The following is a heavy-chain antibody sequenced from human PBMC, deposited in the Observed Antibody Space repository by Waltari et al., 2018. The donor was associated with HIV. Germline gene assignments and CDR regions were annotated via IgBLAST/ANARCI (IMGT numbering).Heavy chain of an antibody. V-gene: IGHV3-7*01. CDR2: IKQDGSEK. D-gene: IGHD3-10*01. CDR3: ARGFGWF. Sequence: EVQLVESGGGLVQPGGSLRLSCAASGLTFRNARMIWVRQAPGKGLEWVANIKQDGSEKYYVESVKGRFTISRDNAKNSLYLQMNSLRVEDTAVYYCARGFGWFWGQGTLVTVSS. CDR1: GLTFRNAR. J-gene: IGHJ4*02.